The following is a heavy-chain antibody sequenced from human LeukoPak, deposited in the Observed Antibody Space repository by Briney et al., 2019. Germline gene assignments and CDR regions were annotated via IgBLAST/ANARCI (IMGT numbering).Heavy chain of an antibody. CDR3: ARGHQNDYISPDY. CDR2: INHSGST. D-gene: IGHD4-11*01. J-gene: IGHJ4*02. Sequence: SETLSLTCAVYGGSFSGYYWSWIRQPPGKGLEWIEEINHSGSTNYNPSLKSRVTISVDTSKNQFSLILSSVTAADTAVYYCARGHQNDYISPDYWGQGTLVTVSS. V-gene: IGHV4-34*01. CDR1: GGSFSGYY.